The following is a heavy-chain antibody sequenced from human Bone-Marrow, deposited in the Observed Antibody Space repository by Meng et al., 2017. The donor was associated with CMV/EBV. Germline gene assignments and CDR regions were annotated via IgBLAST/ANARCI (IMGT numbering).Heavy chain of an antibody. J-gene: IGHJ4*02. CDR1: GGSFSGYY. CDR2: INHSGST. Sequence: SETLSLTCAVYGGSFSGYYWSWIRQPPGKGLEWIGEINHSGSTNYNPSLKSRVTISIDTSKTQFSLKLTSVPAADTAVYYCARGYDFWSGYSATALGYWGQGALVTVSS. D-gene: IGHD3-3*01. CDR3: ARGYDFWSGYSATALGY. V-gene: IGHV4-34*01.